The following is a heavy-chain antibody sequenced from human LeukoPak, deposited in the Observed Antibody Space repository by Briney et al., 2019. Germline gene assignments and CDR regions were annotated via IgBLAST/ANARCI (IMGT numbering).Heavy chain of an antibody. J-gene: IGHJ4*02. CDR3: AISWELQAPLHY. D-gene: IGHD1-26*01. CDR2: ISSNGSST. CDR1: GFTFSSYA. V-gene: IGHV3-64*01. Sequence: PGGSLRLSCAASGFTFSSYAMHWVRQAPGKGLEYVSAISSNGSSTYYANSVKGRFTISRDNSKNTLYLQMGSLRAEDMAVYYCAISWELQAPLHYWGQGTLVTVSS.